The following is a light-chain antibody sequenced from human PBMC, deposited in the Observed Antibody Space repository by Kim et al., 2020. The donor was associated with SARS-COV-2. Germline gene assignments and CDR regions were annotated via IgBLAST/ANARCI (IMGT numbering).Light chain of an antibody. CDR2: EDN. V-gene: IGLV6-57*04. J-gene: IGLJ3*02. CDR3: QSYDSSNRWV. Sequence: NFMLTQPLSVSESPGKTVTISCTRSSGSIDSNYVQWYQQRPGSAPTTVIYEDNQRPSGVPDRFSGSIDSSSNSASLTISGLKTEDEADYYCQSYDSSNRWVFGGGTQLTVL. CDR1: SGSIDSNY.